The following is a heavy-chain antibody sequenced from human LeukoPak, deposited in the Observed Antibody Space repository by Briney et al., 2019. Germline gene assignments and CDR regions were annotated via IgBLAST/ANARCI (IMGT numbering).Heavy chain of an antibody. V-gene: IGHV4-59*01. J-gene: IGHJ4*02. CDR3: ATMWSGDYFDY. Sequence: SETLSLTCTVSGGSISSFYWSWIRQPPGKGLEWIGYIYHSGSTNYNPSLKSRVTISADASKNQFSLKLSSVTAADTAVYYCATMWSGDYFDYWGQGTLVAVSS. CDR1: GGSISSFY. CDR2: IYHSGST. D-gene: IGHD2-21*01.